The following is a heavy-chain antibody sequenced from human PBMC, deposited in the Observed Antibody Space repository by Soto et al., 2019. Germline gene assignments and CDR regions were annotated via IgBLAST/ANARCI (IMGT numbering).Heavy chain of an antibody. CDR1: GFTFSSYD. J-gene: IGHJ4*02. V-gene: IGHV3-13*04. CDR3: ARAIGPTLFDY. CDR2: IGTAGDT. D-gene: IGHD3-22*01. Sequence: PWGSLRLSCSASGFTFSSYDMHWFRQGPGKGLEWVSAIGTAGDTNYAGSVKGRFTISRENAKNSLYLQMNSLRAGDTAIYFCARAIGPTLFDYWGQGTLVTVS.